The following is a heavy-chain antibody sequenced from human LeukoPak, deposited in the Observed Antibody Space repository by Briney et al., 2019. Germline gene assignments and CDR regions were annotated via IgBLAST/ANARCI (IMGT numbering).Heavy chain of an antibody. CDR3: AKDGLWFGDLTYFDY. J-gene: IGHJ4*02. Sequence: GGSLRLSCAASGFTFSNYGMHWVRQAPGKGLEWVAVISSDGSNKYYADSVKGRFTISRDDSKNTLFLQMNSLRAEDTAVYYCAKDGLWFGDLTYFDYWGQGTLVTVSS. V-gene: IGHV3-30*18. D-gene: IGHD3-10*01. CDR2: ISSDGSNK. CDR1: GFTFSNYG.